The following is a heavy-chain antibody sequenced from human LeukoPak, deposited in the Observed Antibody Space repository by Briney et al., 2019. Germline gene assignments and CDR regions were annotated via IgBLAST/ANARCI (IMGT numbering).Heavy chain of an antibody. V-gene: IGHV3-9*01. J-gene: IGHJ4*02. CDR1: GFTFDDYA. CDR3: TKVTSYCSGIRCYLDYFDY. CDR2: ISWNSGSI. D-gene: IGHD2-15*01. Sequence: PGRSLRLSCAASGFTFDDYAMHWVRQAPGKGLEWVSGISWNSGSIGYADSVKGRFTISRDNAKNSLYLQMNSLRAEDTAVYYCTKVTSYCSGIRCYLDYFDYWGQGTLVTVSS.